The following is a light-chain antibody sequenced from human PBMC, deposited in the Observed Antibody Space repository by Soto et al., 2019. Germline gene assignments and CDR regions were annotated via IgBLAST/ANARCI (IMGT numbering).Light chain of an antibody. V-gene: IGLV1-47*01. Sequence: QLVLTQPPSASGTPGQRVIISCSGSSSNIGSNYVSWYQQLPGAAPKLLIYRNIQRPSGVPERFSGSKSGTSASLAISGLRSEDEADFYCATWDDSLSGYVLGTGTKVTVL. CDR2: RNI. CDR3: ATWDDSLSGYV. J-gene: IGLJ1*01. CDR1: SSNIGSNY.